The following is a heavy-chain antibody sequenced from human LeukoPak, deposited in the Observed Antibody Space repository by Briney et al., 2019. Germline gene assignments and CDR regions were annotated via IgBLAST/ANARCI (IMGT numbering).Heavy chain of an antibody. CDR1: GGTFSSYA. CDR2: IIPIFGTA. J-gene: IGHJ4*02. D-gene: IGHD4-17*01. CDR3: ARFVTTSNYFDY. Sequence: ASVKVSCKASGGTFSSYAISWVRQAPGQGLEWMGGIIPIFGTANYAQKFQGRVTITADESTSTAYMELSSLRSQDTAVYYCARFVTTSNYFDYWGQGTLVTVSS. V-gene: IGHV1-69*13.